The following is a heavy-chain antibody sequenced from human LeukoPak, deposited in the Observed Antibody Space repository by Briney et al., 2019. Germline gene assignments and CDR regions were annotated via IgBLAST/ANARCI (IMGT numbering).Heavy chain of an antibody. CDR1: GYTFTSYG. CDR2: ISAYNGNT. CDR3: ARDSDHYGSGSYPDY. J-gene: IGHJ4*02. D-gene: IGHD3-10*01. V-gene: IGHV1-18*01. Sequence: ASVKVSCKASGYTFTSYGISWVRQAPGQGLEWMGWISAYNGNTNYAQKLQGRVTMTTDTSTNTAYMELRSLRSDDAAVYYCARDSDHYGSGSYPDYWGQGTLVTVSS.